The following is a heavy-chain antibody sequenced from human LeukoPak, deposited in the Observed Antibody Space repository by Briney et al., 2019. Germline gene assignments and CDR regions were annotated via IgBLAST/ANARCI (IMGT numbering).Heavy chain of an antibody. V-gene: IGHV4-61*02. J-gene: IGHJ3*02. Sequence: SETLSLTCTVSGGSISSGSYYWSWIRQPAGKGLEWIGRIYTSGSTNYNPSLESRVTISVDTSKNQFSLKLSSVTAADTAVYYCARVVVVTAWVFDIWGQGTMVTVSS. CDR3: ARVVVVTAWVFDI. D-gene: IGHD2-21*02. CDR2: IYTSGST. CDR1: GGSISSGSYY.